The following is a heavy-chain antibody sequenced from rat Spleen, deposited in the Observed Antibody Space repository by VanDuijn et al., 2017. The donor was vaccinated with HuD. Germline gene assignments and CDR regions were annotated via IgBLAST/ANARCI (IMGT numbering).Heavy chain of an antibody. D-gene: IGHD1-1*01. CDR1: GYSITSNY. V-gene: IGHV3-1*01. CDR2: ISSSGST. CDR3: ARRGYYSGYYFDY. Sequence: EVQLQESGPGLVKPSQSLSLTCSVTGYSITSNYWGWIRKFPGNKMEWMGYISSSGSTNYNPSLKSRISITRDTSKNQFFLQLNSITTEETATYYCARRGYYSGYYFDYWGQGVMVTVSS. J-gene: IGHJ2*01.